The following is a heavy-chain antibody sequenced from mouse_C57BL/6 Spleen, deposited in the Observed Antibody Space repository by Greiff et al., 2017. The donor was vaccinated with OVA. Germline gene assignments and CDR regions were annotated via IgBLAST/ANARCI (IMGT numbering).Heavy chain of an antibody. CDR1: GFTFSNYW. CDR2: IRLKSDNYAT. CDR3: TRAPFAY. V-gene: IGHV6-3*01. J-gene: IGHJ3*01. D-gene: IGHD3-3*01. Sequence: EVQLQQSGGGLVQPGGSMKLSCVASGFTFSNYWMNWVRQSPEKGLEWVAQIRLKSDNYATHYAESGKGRFTISRDDSKSSFYLQMNNLRAEDTGIYYCTRAPFAYWGQGTLVTVSA.